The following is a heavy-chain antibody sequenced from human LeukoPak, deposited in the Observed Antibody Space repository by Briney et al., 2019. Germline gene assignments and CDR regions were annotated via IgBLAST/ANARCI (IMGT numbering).Heavy chain of an antibody. Sequence: GGSLRLSCTTSGFVFTTFGMHWVRQAPGRGLEAVAFSPKDDYDHKYADSVKGRFTISRDKSKNILFLEMNSLTPDDTAIYYCARSYVLNILVYWGQGTLVSVSS. CDR2: SPKDDYDH. D-gene: IGHD3-3*01. CDR1: GFVFTTFG. V-gene: IGHV3-30*02. CDR3: ARSYVLNILVY. J-gene: IGHJ4*02.